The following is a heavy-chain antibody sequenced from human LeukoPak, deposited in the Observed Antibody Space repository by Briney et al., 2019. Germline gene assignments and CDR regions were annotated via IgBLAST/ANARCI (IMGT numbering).Heavy chain of an antibody. V-gene: IGHV3-7*01. CDR1: GFTFSTYW. J-gene: IGHJ4*02. CDR2: IKQDGSEK. CDR3: TREAAAGIDH. Sequence: GGSLRLSCAASGFTFSTYWMSWVRQAPGKGLEWVANIKQDGSEKYYLDSVKGRFTISRDNAKNSLYLQMNSLRAEDTAVYFCTREAAAGIDHWGQGTLVTVSS. D-gene: IGHD6-13*01.